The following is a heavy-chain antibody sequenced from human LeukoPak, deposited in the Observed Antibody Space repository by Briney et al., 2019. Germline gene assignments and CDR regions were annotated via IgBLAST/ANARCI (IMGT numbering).Heavy chain of an antibody. CDR2: IYYSGST. V-gene: IGHV4-59*12. CDR3: ARDLIAVSLYYFDY. CDR1: GGSISSYN. D-gene: IGHD6-19*01. J-gene: IGHJ4*02. Sequence: PSETLSLTCTVSGGSISSYNWNWIRQPPGKGLEWIGYIYYSGSTDYNPSLKSRDTISVDTSKNQFSLRLSSVTAADTAVYYCARDLIAVSLYYFDYWGQGTQVTVSS.